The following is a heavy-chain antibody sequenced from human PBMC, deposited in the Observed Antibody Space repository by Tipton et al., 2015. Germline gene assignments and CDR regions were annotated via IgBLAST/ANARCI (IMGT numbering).Heavy chain of an antibody. J-gene: IGHJ4*02. CDR3: VRDPGRYFDY. CDR2: ISGSGANK. V-gene: IGHV3-11*04. CDR1: GFTFSDYY. Sequence: SLRLSCAASGFTFSDYYMSWIRQAPGKGLEWVSYISGSGANKYYADSVKGRFTISRDNSKNTLYLQMDRLRAEDTAVYYCVRDPGRYFDYWGQGTLVTVSS.